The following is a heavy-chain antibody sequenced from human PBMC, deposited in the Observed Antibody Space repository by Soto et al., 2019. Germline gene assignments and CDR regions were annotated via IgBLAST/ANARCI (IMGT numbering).Heavy chain of an antibody. V-gene: IGHV1-3*05. CDR3: ARASGWYVSDY. D-gene: IGHD6-19*01. CDR2: INAGNGNT. Sequence: QVQLVQSGAEEKKPGASVKVSCKASGYTVTSYAMHWVRQAPGQRLEWMGWINAGNGNTKYSQKFQGRVTITRDTSASTAYMELSSLRSEDTAVYYCARASGWYVSDYWGQGTLVTVSS. J-gene: IGHJ4*02. CDR1: GYTVTSYA.